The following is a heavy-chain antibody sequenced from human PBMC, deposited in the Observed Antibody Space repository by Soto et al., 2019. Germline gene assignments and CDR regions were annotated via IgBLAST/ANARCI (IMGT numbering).Heavy chain of an antibody. CDR2: IYHSGST. CDR3: ARAGDSSGPVALGY. J-gene: IGHJ4*02. D-gene: IGHD3-22*01. CDR1: GGSISSYY. Sequence: SETLSLTCTVSGGSISSYYWSWIRQPPGKGLEWIGYIYHSGSTYYNPSLKSRVTISVDRSKNQFSLKLSSVTAADTAVYYCARAGDSSGPVALGYWGQGTLVTVSS. V-gene: IGHV4-59*12.